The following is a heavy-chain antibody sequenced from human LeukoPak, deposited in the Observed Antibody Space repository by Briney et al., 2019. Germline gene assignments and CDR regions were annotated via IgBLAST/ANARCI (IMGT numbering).Heavy chain of an antibody. V-gene: IGHV1-2*02. CDR3: ARAYAPYSSSYNWFDP. CDR1: GYTFTGYY. Sequence: ASVKVSCKASGYTFTGYYMHWVRQAPGRGLEWMGWINPNSGGTNYAQKFQGRVTMTRDTSISTAYMELSRLRSDDTAVYYCARAYAPYSSSYNWFDPWGQGTLVTVSS. CDR2: INPNSGGT. J-gene: IGHJ5*02. D-gene: IGHD6-6*01.